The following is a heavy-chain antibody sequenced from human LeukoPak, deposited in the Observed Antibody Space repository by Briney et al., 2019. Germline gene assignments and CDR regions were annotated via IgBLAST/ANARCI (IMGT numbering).Heavy chain of an antibody. CDR3: ARAVGGNYYYYYYMDV. Sequence: PGGSLRLSCAASGFTFSSYSMNWVRQAPGKGLEWVSSISSSSSYIYYADSVKGRFTISRDNAKNSLYLQMNSLRAEDTAVYYCARAVGGNYYYYYYMDVWGKGTTVTVSS. CDR2: ISSSSSYI. D-gene: IGHD3-16*01. V-gene: IGHV3-21*01. J-gene: IGHJ6*03. CDR1: GFTFSSYS.